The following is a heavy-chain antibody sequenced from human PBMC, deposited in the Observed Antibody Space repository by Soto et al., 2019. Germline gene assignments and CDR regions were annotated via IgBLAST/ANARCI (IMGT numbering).Heavy chain of an antibody. Sequence: SETLSLTCTVSGGSISSGGYYWSWIRQHPGKGLEWIGYIYYSGSTYYNPSLKSRVTISVDTSKNQFSLKLSSVTAADTAVYFCSREAWTRHLDFWGRGTLVTVSS. V-gene: IGHV4-31*03. CDR1: GGSISSGGYY. D-gene: IGHD1-1*01. CDR2: IYYSGST. J-gene: IGHJ4*02. CDR3: SREAWTRHLDF.